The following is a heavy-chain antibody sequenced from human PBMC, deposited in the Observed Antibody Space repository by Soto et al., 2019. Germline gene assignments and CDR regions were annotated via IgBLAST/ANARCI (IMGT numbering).Heavy chain of an antibody. D-gene: IGHD6-13*01. CDR1: GFTFSSYG. CDR3: AREGYSSSWLQIYYYYGMDV. V-gene: IGHV3-33*01. Sequence: QVQLVESGGGVVQPGRSLRLSCAASGFTFSSYGMHWVRQAPGKGLEWVAVIWYDGSNKYYADSVKGRFTISRDNSKNTLYLQMNSLRAEDTAVYYCAREGYSSSWLQIYYYYGMDVWGQGTTVTVSS. CDR2: IWYDGSNK. J-gene: IGHJ6*02.